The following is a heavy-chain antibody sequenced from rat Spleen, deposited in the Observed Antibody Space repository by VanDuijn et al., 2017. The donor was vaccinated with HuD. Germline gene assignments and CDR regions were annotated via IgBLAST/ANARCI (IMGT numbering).Heavy chain of an antibody. D-gene: IGHD1-11*01. J-gene: IGHJ2*01. CDR3: TTAEGIAPGY. Sequence: EVQLVESGGGLAQPGRSLKLSCAGSGFTFSDYYMVWVRQAPTKGLEWVAYISTGGGSTYYRDSVKGRFTISRDNAKSSLYLQMDSLRSEETATYYCTTAEGIAPGYWGQGVMVTVSS. CDR1: GFTFSDYY. V-gene: IGHV5-20*01. CDR2: ISTGGGST.